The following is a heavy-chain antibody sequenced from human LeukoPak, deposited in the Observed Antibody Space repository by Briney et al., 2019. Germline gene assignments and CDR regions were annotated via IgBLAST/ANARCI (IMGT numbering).Heavy chain of an antibody. Sequence: SETLSLTCTVSGGSISSYYWSWIPQPPGKGLEWIGYIYYSGSTNYNPSLKSRVTISVDTSKNQFSLKLSSVTAADTAVYYCARDGGDGFDYWGQGTLVTVSS. D-gene: IGHD5-24*01. J-gene: IGHJ4*02. CDR3: ARDGGDGFDY. CDR1: GGSISSYY. CDR2: IYYSGST. V-gene: IGHV4-59*01.